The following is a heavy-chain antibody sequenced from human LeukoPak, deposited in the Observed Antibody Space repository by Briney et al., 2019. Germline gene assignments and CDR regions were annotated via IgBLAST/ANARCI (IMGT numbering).Heavy chain of an antibody. J-gene: IGHJ4*02. D-gene: IGHD2-15*01. CDR1: GYTFTSYG. Sequence: ASVKVSCKASGYTFTSYGIGWVRQAPGQGLEWMGWISAYNGNTNYAQKLQGRVTMTTDTSTSTAYLELRSLRSNDTAVYYCARILGGTNDYWGQGTLVTVSS. CDR2: ISAYNGNT. V-gene: IGHV1-18*01. CDR3: ARILGGTNDY.